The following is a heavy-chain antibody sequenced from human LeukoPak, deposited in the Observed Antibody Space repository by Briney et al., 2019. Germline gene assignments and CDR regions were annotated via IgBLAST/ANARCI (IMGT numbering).Heavy chain of an antibody. J-gene: IGHJ4*02. Sequence: ADSVEVSCKASGYTFTDYYIHWLRQAPGQGLEWMGVIIPNGRGTIYAQKFQGRVTLTRDTSTSTVYMELSSLRSDDTAVYYCARGDIDYWGQGTLVTVSS. V-gene: IGHV1-46*03. CDR3: ARGDIDY. CDR1: GYTFTDYY. CDR2: IIPNGRGT.